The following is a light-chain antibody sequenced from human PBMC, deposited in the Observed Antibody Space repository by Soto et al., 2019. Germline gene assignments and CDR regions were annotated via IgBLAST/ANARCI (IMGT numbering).Light chain of an antibody. CDR3: SSFTDSSTLV. Sequence: QSALTQPPSVSGSPGQSITISCTGTRSDVGGYNYVSWYQQHPGEAPKLMVYDVSYRPSGVSNRFSGSKSGNTASLTISGLQAEDEADYYCSSFTDSSTLVFGGGTKLTVL. V-gene: IGLV2-14*01. CDR2: DVS. J-gene: IGLJ2*01. CDR1: RSDVGGYNY.